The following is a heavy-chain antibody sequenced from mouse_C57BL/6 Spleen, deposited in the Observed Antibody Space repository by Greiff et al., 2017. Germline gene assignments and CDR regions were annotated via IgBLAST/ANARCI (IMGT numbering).Heavy chain of an antibody. D-gene: IGHD2-4*01. V-gene: IGHV1-26*01. CDR2: INPNNGGT. Sequence: EVQLQQSGPELVKPGASVKISCKASGYTFTDYYMNWVKQSHGKSLEWIGDINPNNGGTSYNQKFKGKATLTVDKSSSTAYMELRSLTSEDSAVYYCARGGPYYDYDGTGYFDYWGQGTTLTVSS. J-gene: IGHJ2*01. CDR1: GYTFTDYY. CDR3: ARGGPYYDYDGTGYFDY.